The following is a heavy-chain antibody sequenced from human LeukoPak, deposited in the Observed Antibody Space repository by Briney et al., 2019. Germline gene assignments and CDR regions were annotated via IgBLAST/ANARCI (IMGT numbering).Heavy chain of an antibody. CDR1: GFTFSSYN. J-gene: IGHJ4*02. CDR2: LSTSSSYI. Sequence: PGGSLRLSCAASGFTFSSYNMNWVRQAPGKGLEWVSFLSTSSSYIHYADSVKGRFTTSRDSAKTSLYLQINNLRAEDTALYYCAKAHDYGDYAGFDYWGQGTLVSVSS. V-gene: IGHV3-21*04. D-gene: IGHD4-17*01. CDR3: AKAHDYGDYAGFDY.